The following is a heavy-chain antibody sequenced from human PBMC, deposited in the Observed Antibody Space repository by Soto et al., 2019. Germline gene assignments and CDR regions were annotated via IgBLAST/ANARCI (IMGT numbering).Heavy chain of an antibody. CDR2: IYYSGST. CDR3: ATYSSGWPLDY. V-gene: IGHV4-59*01. CDR1: GGSISSYY. J-gene: IGHJ4*02. D-gene: IGHD6-19*01. Sequence: SETLSLTCTVSGGSISSYYWSWIRQPPGKGLEWIGYIYYSGSTNYNPSLKSRVTISVDTSKNQFSLKLSSVTAADTAVYYCATYSSGWPLDYWGQGTLVTVSS.